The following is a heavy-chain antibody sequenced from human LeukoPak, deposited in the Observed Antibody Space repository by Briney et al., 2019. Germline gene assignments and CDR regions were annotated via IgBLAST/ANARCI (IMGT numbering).Heavy chain of an antibody. D-gene: IGHD6-19*01. CDR2: INPNSGGT. CDR1: GYTFTGYY. CDR3: ARSSGWKYNIDY. V-gene: IGHV1-2*02. Sequence: ASVKVSCKASGYTFTGYYMHWVRQAPGQGLEWMGWINPNSGGTNYAQKFQGRVTMTRDTSISTAYMELSRLRSDDTAMYYCARSSGWKYNIDYWGQGTLVTVSS. J-gene: IGHJ4*02.